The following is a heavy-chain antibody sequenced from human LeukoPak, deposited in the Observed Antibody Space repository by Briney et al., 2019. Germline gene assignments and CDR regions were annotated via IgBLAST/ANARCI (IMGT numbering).Heavy chain of an antibody. D-gene: IGHD1-26*01. J-gene: IGHJ4*02. Sequence: GGSLRLSCAASGFTFSSYAMHWVRQAPGKGLEWVAVISYDGSNKYHADSVKGRFTISRDNSKNTLYLQMNSLRAEDTAVYYCARDRVPGGSGSYLFDYWGQGTLVTVSS. CDR2: ISYDGSNK. CDR3: ARDRVPGGSGSYLFDY. V-gene: IGHV3-30-3*01. CDR1: GFTFSSYA.